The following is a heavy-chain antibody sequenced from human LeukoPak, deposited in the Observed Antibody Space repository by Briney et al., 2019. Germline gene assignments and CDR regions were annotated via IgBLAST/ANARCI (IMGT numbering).Heavy chain of an antibody. V-gene: IGHV1-2*02. CDR2: INPKTGDT. CDR1: GYAFICYY. CDR3: ARGSLEPYNWFDL. J-gene: IGHJ5*02. D-gene: IGHD1-1*01. Sequence: GASVKVSCKASGYAFICYYMHWVRQAPGQGREGMGWINPKTGDTNYAQKFQDRVTMTTDTSISTAYLALNSLRSDEAAIYYCARGSLEPYNWFDLWGQGTRVTVSS.